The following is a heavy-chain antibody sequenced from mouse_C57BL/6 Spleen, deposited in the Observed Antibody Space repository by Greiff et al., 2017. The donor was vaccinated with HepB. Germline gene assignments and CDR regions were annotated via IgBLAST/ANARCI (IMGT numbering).Heavy chain of an antibody. Sequence: EVQLQESGPGMVKPSQSLSLTCTVTGYSITSGYDWHWIRHFPGNKLEWMGYISYSGSTNYNPSLKSRISITHDTSKNHFFLKLNSVTTEDTATYYCARGHSSWYFDVWGTGTTVTVSS. V-gene: IGHV3-1*01. CDR3: ARGHSSWYFDV. J-gene: IGHJ1*03. CDR1: GYSITSGYD. CDR2: ISYSGST. D-gene: IGHD1-1*02.